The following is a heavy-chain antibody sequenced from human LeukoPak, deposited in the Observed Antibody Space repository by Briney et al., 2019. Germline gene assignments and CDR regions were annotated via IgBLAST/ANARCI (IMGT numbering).Heavy chain of an antibody. J-gene: IGHJ5*02. V-gene: IGHV4-59*08. D-gene: IGHD3-3*01. CDR2: IYYSGST. CDR3: ARRYDFWSGWGSFDP. CDR1: GGSISSYY. Sequence: SETLSLTCTASGGSISSYYWSWIRQPPGKGLEWIGYIYYSGSTNYNPSLKSRVTISVDTSKNQFSLKLSSVTAADTAVYYCARRYDFWSGWGSFDPWGQGTLVTVSS.